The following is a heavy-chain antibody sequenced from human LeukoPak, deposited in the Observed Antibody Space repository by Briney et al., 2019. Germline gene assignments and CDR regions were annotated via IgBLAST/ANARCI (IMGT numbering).Heavy chain of an antibody. V-gene: IGHV4-34*01. D-gene: IGHD1-26*01. Sequence: SETLSLTCAVYGGSFSGYYWSWIRQPPGKGLEWIGEINHSGSTNYNPSLKSRVTISVDTSKNQFSLKLSSVTAADTAVYYCARAQWELLLYFDYWGQGTLVTVSS. CDR2: INHSGST. CDR3: ARAQWELLLYFDY. J-gene: IGHJ4*02. CDR1: GGSFSGYY.